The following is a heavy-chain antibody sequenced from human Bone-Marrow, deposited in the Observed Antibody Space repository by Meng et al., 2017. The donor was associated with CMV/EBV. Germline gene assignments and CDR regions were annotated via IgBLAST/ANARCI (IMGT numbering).Heavy chain of an antibody. V-gene: IGHV1-18*01. Sequence: ASVKVSCKASGYTFTTYGISWVRQAPGQGLEWVGWVSVYNGNTEYAQKLQGRVTMTTDTSTTTAYMELRSLRSDDTAVYYCARGLLLYASLWGQGTRVTVSS. CDR3: ARGLLLYASL. D-gene: IGHD2-2*02. J-gene: IGHJ4*02. CDR2: VSVYNGNT. CDR1: GYTFTTYG.